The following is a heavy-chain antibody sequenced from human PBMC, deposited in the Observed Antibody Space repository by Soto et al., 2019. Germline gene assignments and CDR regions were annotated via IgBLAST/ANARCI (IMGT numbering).Heavy chain of an antibody. CDR2: IVPIFGTT. J-gene: IGHJ6*02. CDR3: ARGEAVAGLYNYHGLDV. V-gene: IGHV1-69*12. Sequence: QVQLVQSGAEVKKPGSSVKVSCKVSGGTFSNYAIDWVRLAPGHGLEWMGGIVPIFGTTYYTQKFQGRATIIADDYTTTAYLEMSSLSSEDTAIYYCARGEAVAGLYNYHGLDVWGQGTAVTVSS. CDR1: GGTFSNYA. D-gene: IGHD6-19*01.